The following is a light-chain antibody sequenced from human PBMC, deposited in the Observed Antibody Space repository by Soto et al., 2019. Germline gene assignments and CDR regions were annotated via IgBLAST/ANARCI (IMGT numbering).Light chain of an antibody. V-gene: IGKV3D-15*01. CDR3: QPYNNSPLT. CDR1: QSVRSY. Sequence: EIVLTQSPATLSVSPGERATLSCRASQSVRSYLAWYQQKPGQAPRLLIYGASSRATGIPDRFSGSGSGTDFTLTISRLQTEDFAIYYCQPYNNSPLTFGEGTKVDIK. CDR2: GAS. J-gene: IGKJ4*01.